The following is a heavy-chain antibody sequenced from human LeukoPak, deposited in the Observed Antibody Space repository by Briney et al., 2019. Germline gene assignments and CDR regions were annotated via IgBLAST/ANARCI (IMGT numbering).Heavy chain of an antibody. CDR2: ISAYNGNT. CDR1: GGTFSSYA. CDR3: ARGRTLSYLPTDY. D-gene: IGHD1-14*01. V-gene: IGHV1-18*01. Sequence: ASVKVSCKASGGTFSSYAISWVRQAPGQGLEWMGWISAYNGNTHYAHKLQGRVTMTTDTSTSTAYMELRSLRSDDTAVYYCARGRTLSYLPTDYWGQGTLVTVSS. J-gene: IGHJ4*02.